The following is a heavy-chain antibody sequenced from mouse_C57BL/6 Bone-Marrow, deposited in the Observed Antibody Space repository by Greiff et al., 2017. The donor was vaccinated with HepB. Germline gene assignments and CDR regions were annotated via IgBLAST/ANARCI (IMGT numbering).Heavy chain of an antibody. V-gene: IGHV5-4*01. CDR3: ARDFLGRNYYAMDY. CDR1: GFTFSSYA. D-gene: IGHD4-1*01. J-gene: IGHJ4*01. CDR2: ISDGGSYT. Sequence: EVKLMESGGGLVKPGGSLKLSCAASGFTFSSYAMSWVRQTPEKRLEWVATISDGGSYTYYPDNVKGRFTISRDNAKNNLYLQMSHLKSEDTAMYYCARDFLGRNYYAMDYWGQGTSVTVSS.